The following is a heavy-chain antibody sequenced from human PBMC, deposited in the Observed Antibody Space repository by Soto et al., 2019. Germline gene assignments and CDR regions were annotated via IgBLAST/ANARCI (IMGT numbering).Heavy chain of an antibody. J-gene: IGHJ6*02. CDR3: ARGVWFGELWYYYYGMDV. Sequence: SETLSLTCTVAGGSISSSSYYWGWIRQPPGKGLEWIGSIYYSGSTYYNPSLKSRVTISVDTSKNQFSLKLSSVTAADTAVYYCARGVWFGELWYYYYGMDVWGQGTTVTVSS. CDR1: GGSISSSSYY. CDR2: IYYSGST. D-gene: IGHD3-10*01. V-gene: IGHV4-39*01.